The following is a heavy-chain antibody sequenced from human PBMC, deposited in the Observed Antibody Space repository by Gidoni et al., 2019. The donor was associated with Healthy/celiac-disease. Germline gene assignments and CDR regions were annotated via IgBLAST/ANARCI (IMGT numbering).Heavy chain of an antibody. V-gene: IGHV4-59*01. D-gene: IGHD3-10*01. CDR1: GGSITSYY. Sequence: QVPLQESGPGLVKPSETLSLTCSVSGGSITSYYWSWIRQPPGKGLEWIGYIYYSGRTNYNPSLKSRVTISVDTSKNQFSLKLSSVTAADTAVYYCARGSTMVRGVIITPYYYYYMDVWGKGTTVTVSS. CDR3: ARGSTMVRGVIITPYYYYYMDV. J-gene: IGHJ6*03. CDR2: IYYSGRT.